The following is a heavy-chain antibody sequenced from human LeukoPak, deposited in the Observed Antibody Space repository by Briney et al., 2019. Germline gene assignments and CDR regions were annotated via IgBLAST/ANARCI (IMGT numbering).Heavy chain of an antibody. V-gene: IGHV4-39*01. CDR1: GGSISSSSYY. Sequence: SETLSLTCTVSGGSISSSSYYWGWIRQPPGKGLEWIGSIYYSGSTYYNPSLKSRVTISVDTSKNQFSLKLSSVTAAHTAVYYCARYGPIVGASPLDYWGQGTLVTVSS. D-gene: IGHD1-26*01. CDR3: ARYGPIVGASPLDY. CDR2: IYYSGST. J-gene: IGHJ4*02.